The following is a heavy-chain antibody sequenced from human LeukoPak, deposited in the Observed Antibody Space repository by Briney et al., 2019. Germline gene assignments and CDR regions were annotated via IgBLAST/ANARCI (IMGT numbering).Heavy chain of an antibody. V-gene: IGHV3-23*01. CDR1: GFTFNSYA. D-gene: IGHD5-18*01. J-gene: IGHJ4*02. CDR3: AKVLRGYRYGTLDY. Sequence: GGSLRLSCAASGFTFNSYAMSGVRQAPGRGLQWVSAISSGGGSTYYADSVKGRFTISRDNSKNTLYLQVNSLRAEDTARYYCAKVLRGYRYGTLDYWGQGTLVTVSS. CDR2: ISSGGGST.